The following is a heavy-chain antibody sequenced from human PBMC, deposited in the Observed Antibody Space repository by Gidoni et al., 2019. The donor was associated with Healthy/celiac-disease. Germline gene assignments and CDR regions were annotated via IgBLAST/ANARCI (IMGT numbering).Heavy chain of an antibody. CDR1: GGSFSGYY. CDR2: INHSGST. D-gene: IGHD3-10*01. V-gene: IGHV4-34*01. J-gene: IGHJ3*02. Sequence: QVPLQQWGAGPLKPSETLSLTCAVYGGSFSGYYWCWIRQPPGTGLEWIGEINHSGSTNYNPSHKSRVTISVDTSKNQLSLKLSSVTAADTAVYYCAGDNDALDIWGQGTMVTVSS. CDR3: AGDNDALDI.